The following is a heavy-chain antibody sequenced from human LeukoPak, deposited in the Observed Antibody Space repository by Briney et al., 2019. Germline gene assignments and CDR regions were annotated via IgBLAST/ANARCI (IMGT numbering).Heavy chain of an antibody. CDR3: ARDSGSYYFDY. D-gene: IGHD1-26*01. J-gene: IGHJ4*02. CDR2: IYYSGST. V-gene: IGHV4-39*07. Sequence: SETLSLTCTVSGGSISSSSYYWGWIRQPPGKGLEWIGSIYYSGSTYYNPSLKSRVTISVDTSKNQFSPKLSSVTAADTAVYYCARDSGSYYFDYWGQGTLVTVSS. CDR1: GGSISSSSYY.